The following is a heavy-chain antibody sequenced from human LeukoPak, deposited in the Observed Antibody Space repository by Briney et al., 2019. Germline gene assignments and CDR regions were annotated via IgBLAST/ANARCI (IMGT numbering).Heavy chain of an antibody. CDR1: GYTFTGYY. CDR3: ATADYYDSSGRYYYYYYMDV. J-gene: IGHJ6*03. CDR2: INPDSGGT. D-gene: IGHD3-22*01. V-gene: IGHV1-2*02. Sequence: ASVKVSCKASGYTFTGYYMHWVRQAPGQGLEWVGWINPDSGGTNYAQKFQGRVTMTRDTSIRTAYMELSRLRSDDTAVYYCATADYYDSSGRYYYYYYMDVWGKGTTVTVSS.